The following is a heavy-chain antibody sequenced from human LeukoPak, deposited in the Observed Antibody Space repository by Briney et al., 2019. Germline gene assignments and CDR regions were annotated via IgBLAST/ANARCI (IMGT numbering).Heavy chain of an antibody. D-gene: IGHD6-6*01. V-gene: IGHV3-30-3*01. Sequence: PPGGSLRLSCAASGFTFSSYAMHRVRQAPGKGLEWVAVISYDGSNKYYADSVKGRFTISRDNSKNTLYLQMNSLRAEDTAVYYCARGYSSSSKGVDYWGQGTLVTVSS. J-gene: IGHJ4*02. CDR1: GFTFSSYA. CDR2: ISYDGSNK. CDR3: ARGYSSSSKGVDY.